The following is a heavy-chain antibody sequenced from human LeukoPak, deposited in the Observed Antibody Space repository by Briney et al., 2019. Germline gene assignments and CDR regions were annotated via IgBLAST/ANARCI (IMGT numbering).Heavy chain of an antibody. CDR3: SSLGGGPTVVGAFDM. CDR2: ITSSGTTI. V-gene: IGHV3-48*02. J-gene: IGHJ3*02. Sequence: GGSLRLSCAGSGFSFSSYGMHWVRQAPGKGLEWVSYITSSGTTIKYADSVQGRFTISRDNAKNSLYLQMNSLRDEDTAIYYCSSLGGGPTVVGAFDMWGQGTMVTVSS. D-gene: IGHD4-17*01. CDR1: GFSFSSYG.